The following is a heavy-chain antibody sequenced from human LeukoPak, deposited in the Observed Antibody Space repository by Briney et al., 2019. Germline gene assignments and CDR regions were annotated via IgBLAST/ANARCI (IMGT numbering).Heavy chain of an antibody. Sequence: GGSLRLSCAASGFXFSSYGIHWVRQAPGKGLEWVAVIAYDGSNEYYADSVKGRFTISRDNSKNTLYLQMNSLRAEDTAVYYCAKDEAPYCSSTNCYASYFRYWGQGTLVTVSS. CDR1: GFXFSSYG. CDR3: AKDEAPYCSSTNCYASYFRY. V-gene: IGHV3-30*18. CDR2: IAYDGSNE. D-gene: IGHD2-2*01. J-gene: IGHJ4*02.